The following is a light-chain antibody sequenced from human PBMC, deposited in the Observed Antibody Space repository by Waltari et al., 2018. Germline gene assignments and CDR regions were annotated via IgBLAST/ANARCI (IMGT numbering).Light chain of an antibody. CDR3: SSYAGSNKGV. J-gene: IGLJ2*01. V-gene: IGLV2-8*01. CDR1: SSDVGAYNY. Sequence: QSALTQPPSASGSPGQSVTISCTGTSSDVGAYNYVSWYQQHPGKAPKLMIYEVTKRPAGVPDRFSGSKAGNRASLTVSGLQAEDEADYYCSSYAGSNKGVFGGGTHLTVL. CDR2: EVT.